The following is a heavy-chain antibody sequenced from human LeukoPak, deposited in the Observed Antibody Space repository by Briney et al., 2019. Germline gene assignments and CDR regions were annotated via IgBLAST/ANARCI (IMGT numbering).Heavy chain of an antibody. V-gene: IGHV3-30-3*01. CDR2: VSYDGDSE. CDR1: RFTFTTFSDYV. D-gene: IGHD3-22*01. J-gene: IGHJ4*02. CDR3: ASNFYDVGGYYYRTPVQY. Sequence: PGKSLRLSCAASRFTFTTFSDYVMHWARQAPGKGLEWVAAVSYDGDSEYYADSVNPRFPLSIHNSKNTLYLQMRSLRPEDTAVYYCASNFYDVGGYYYRTPVQYWGQGTPVTVSS.